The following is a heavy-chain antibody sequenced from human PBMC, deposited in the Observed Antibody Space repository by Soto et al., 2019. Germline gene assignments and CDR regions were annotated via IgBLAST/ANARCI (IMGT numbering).Heavy chain of an antibody. Sequence: SETLSLTCTVSGGSINSYYWSWIRQPPGKGLEWIGYIYYSVNTNYNPSLKSRVTISVDTSKNQFSLRLSSVTAADTAVYYCATDDPAYHGDRCLEYWGRGTLVTVSS. CDR1: GGSINSYY. V-gene: IGHV4-59*12. CDR2: IYYSVNT. J-gene: IGHJ4*02. D-gene: IGHD2-21*01. CDR3: ATDDPAYHGDRCLEY.